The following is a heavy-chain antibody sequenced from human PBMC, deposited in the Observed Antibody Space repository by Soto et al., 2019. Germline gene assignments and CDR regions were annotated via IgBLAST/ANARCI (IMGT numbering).Heavy chain of an antibody. CDR1: GFTFSSYG. CDR3: VKDGSSGWPYYYGLAV. J-gene: IGHJ6*02. V-gene: IGHV3-30*18. Sequence: QVQLVESGGGVVQPGRSLRLSCAASGFTFSSYGMHWVRQAPGKGLEWVAVISYDGSNKYYADSVKGRFTIARDNSKNTLYLQMSSLRAADTAVYYCVKDGSSGWPYYYGLAVWGQGTSVTVSS. D-gene: IGHD6-19*01. CDR2: ISYDGSNK.